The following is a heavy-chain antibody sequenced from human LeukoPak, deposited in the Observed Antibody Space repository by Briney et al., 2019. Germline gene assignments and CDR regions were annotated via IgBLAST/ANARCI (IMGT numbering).Heavy chain of an antibody. CDR2: IYTSGST. CDR3: ARHGSHYYDSSGYGNWFDP. CDR1: GGSISSGSYY. J-gene: IGHJ5*02. Sequence: PSETLSLTCTVSGGSISSGSYYWSWIRQPAGKGLEWIGRIYTSGSTNYNPSLKGRVTISVDTSKNQFSLRLSSVTAADTAVYYCARHGSHYYDSSGYGNWFDPWGQGTLVTVSS. D-gene: IGHD3-22*01. V-gene: IGHV4-61*02.